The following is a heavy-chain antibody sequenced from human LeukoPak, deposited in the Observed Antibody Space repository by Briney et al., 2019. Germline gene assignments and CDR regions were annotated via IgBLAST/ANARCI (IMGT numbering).Heavy chain of an antibody. Sequence: ASETLSLTCTVSGGSISSYYWSWIRQPPGKGLEWIGYIYYSGSTNYNPSLKSRVTISVDTSKNQFSLKLSSVTAADTAVYYCARDLGGSYPGFDYWGQGTLVTVSS. V-gene: IGHV4-59*01. D-gene: IGHD1-26*01. CDR3: ARDLGGSYPGFDY. CDR2: IYYSGST. J-gene: IGHJ4*02. CDR1: GGSISSYY.